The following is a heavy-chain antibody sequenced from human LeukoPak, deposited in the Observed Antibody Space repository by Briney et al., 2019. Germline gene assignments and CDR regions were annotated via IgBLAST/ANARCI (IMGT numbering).Heavy chain of an antibody. Sequence: GESLKISCKGSGYSFTNYWIGWVRQMPGKGLEWMGIIYPGDSHTRYRPSFQGQVTISADKSITTAYLQWSSLTASDTAMYYCARGGDYRYFDYWGQGTLVTVSS. J-gene: IGHJ4*02. CDR1: GYSFTNYW. CDR2: IYPGDSHT. V-gene: IGHV5-51*01. CDR3: ARGGDYRYFDY. D-gene: IGHD4-17*01.